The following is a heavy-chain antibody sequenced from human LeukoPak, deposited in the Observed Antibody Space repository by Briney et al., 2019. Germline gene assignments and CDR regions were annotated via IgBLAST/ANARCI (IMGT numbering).Heavy chain of an antibody. CDR3: ARAGYSYGYGYYYMDV. CDR2: INHSGST. D-gene: IGHD5-18*01. Sequence: SETLSLTCAVYGGSFSGYYCSWIRQPPGKGLEWIGEINHSGSTNYNPSLKSRVTISVDTSKNQFSLKLSSVTAADTAVYYCARAGYSYGYGYYYMDVWGKGTTVTVYS. V-gene: IGHV4-34*01. J-gene: IGHJ6*03. CDR1: GGSFSGYY.